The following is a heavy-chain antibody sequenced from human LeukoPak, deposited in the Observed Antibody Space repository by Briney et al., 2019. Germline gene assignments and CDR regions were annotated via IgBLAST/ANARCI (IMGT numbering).Heavy chain of an antibody. CDR3: ARGPDIVVVVAANPYYYYMDV. J-gene: IGHJ6*03. Sequence: GGSLRLSCAASGFTFSSYSMNWVRQAPGKGLEWVSSISSSSSYIYYADSVKGRFTISRDNAKNSLYLQMNSLRAEDTAVYYCARGPDIVVVVAANPYYYYMDVWGKGTTVTISS. CDR1: GFTFSSYS. V-gene: IGHV3-21*01. D-gene: IGHD2-15*01. CDR2: ISSSSSYI.